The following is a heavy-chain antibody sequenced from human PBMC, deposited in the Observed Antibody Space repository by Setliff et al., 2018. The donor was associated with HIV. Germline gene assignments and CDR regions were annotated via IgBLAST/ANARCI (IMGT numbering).Heavy chain of an antibody. CDR2: IHYSVNT. Sequence: LSLTCTVSGGSVSSSDYYWNWIRQPPGKGLEWIGHIHYSVNTYYNPSLTSRVTISVDTSKNHFSLKLTSVTAADTAVYYCARAEMATIVAFDIWGQGTMVTVSS. J-gene: IGHJ3*02. V-gene: IGHV4-61*03. D-gene: IGHD5-12*01. CDR3: ARAEMATIVAFDI. CDR1: GGSVSSSDYY.